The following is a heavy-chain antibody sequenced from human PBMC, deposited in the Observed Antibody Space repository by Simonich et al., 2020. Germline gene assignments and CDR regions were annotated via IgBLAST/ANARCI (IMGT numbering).Heavy chain of an antibody. CDR3: ARDRNWGWFDP. Sequence: QVQLVESGGGVVQPGRSLRLSCAASGFTFSSYAMHWVRQAPGKGLEVVAFKSDDGSNKYYADSVKGRFTISRDNSKNTLYLQMNSLRAEDTAGYYCARDRNWGWFDPWGQGTLVTVSS. CDR2: KSDDGSNK. J-gene: IGHJ5*02. CDR1: GFTFSSYA. V-gene: IGHV3-30*07. D-gene: IGHD7-27*01.